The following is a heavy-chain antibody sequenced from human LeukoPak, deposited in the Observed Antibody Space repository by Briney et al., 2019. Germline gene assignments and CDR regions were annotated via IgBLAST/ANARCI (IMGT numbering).Heavy chain of an antibody. CDR3: ARDGSGSYYKLPYNWFDP. CDR2: INPVTGDT. D-gene: IGHD3-10*01. Sequence: GASVKVSCKASGYTFTGHNMHWVRQAPGQGLEWMGWINPVTGDTNYAQKFQGRVTMTRDTSISTAYMELSRLRSDDTAVYYCARDGSGSYYKLPYNWFDPWGQGALVTVSS. CDR1: GYTFTGHN. V-gene: IGHV1-2*02. J-gene: IGHJ5*02.